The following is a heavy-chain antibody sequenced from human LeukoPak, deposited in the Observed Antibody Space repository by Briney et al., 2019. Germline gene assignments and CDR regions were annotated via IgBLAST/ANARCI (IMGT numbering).Heavy chain of an antibody. CDR2: INDDGSRT. J-gene: IGHJ4*02. V-gene: IGHV3-74*01. Sequence: GGSLRLSCAASGFTFSSYTMSWVRQAPGKGLVWVSRINDDGSRTNYADSVKGRFSISRDNARNTLYLQMNSLRAEDTAVYYCARNGPIDYWGQGTLVTVSS. D-gene: IGHD2-8*01. CDR3: ARNGPIDY. CDR1: GFTFSSYT.